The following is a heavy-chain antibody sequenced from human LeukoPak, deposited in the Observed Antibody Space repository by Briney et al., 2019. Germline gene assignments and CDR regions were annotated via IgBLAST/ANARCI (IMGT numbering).Heavy chain of an antibody. D-gene: IGHD3-3*01. CDR2: ISYSGST. CDR1: DGSINTYY. V-gene: IGHV4-59*01. CDR3: ARETIFGVIADYFEY. Sequence: SETLSLTCTVSDGSINTYYWNWIRQPPGKGLEWIGYISYSGSTNYNPSLRSQVTISLDTSKNQFSLKLSSVTAADTAVYFCARETIFGVIADYFEYWGQGILVTVSS. J-gene: IGHJ4*02.